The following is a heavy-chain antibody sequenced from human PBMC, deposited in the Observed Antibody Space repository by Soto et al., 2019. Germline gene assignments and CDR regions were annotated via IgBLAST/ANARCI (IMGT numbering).Heavy chain of an antibody. Sequence: GGSLRLSCAASGFTFSNAWMNWVRQAPGKGLEWVGRIKSKTDGGTTDYAAPVKGRFTISRDDSKNTLYLQMNSLKTEDTAVYYCTTANCSGGSCYSSDYYYYGMDVWGQGTTVTVSS. CDR1: GFTFSNAW. CDR2: IKSKTDGGTT. V-gene: IGHV3-15*07. D-gene: IGHD2-15*01. CDR3: TTANCSGGSCYSSDYYYYGMDV. J-gene: IGHJ6*02.